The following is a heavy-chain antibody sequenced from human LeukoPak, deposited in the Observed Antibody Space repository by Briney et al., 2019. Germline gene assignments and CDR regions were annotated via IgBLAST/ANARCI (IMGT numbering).Heavy chain of an antibody. J-gene: IGHJ6*02. V-gene: IGHV3-30*18. D-gene: IGHD6-19*01. CDR3: AKDGVSSGWYRYYGMDV. CDR2: LSLDGTDK. CDR1: GFHFSTNV. Sequence: GRSLRLSCGASGFHFSTNVMPWVRQAPGKGLEWLAFLSLDGTDKNYADSVKGRFTISRDNAKSTLYLQMNSLRAEHTAVYYCAKDGVSSGWYRYYGMDVWGQGTTVTVSS.